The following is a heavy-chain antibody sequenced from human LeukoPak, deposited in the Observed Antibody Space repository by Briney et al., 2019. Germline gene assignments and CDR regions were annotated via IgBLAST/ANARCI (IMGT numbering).Heavy chain of an antibody. V-gene: IGHV3-23*01. CDR2: ISGGGGST. CDR1: GFTFSTYA. J-gene: IGHJ6*02. Sequence: GGSLRLSCAASGFTFSTYAMSWVRQAPGKGLEWVSGISGGGGSTYYADSVKGRFTISRDNSKNTLYLQMNSLRAEDTAVYYCAKSHDILTGYPVGGMDVWGQGTTVTVSS. CDR3: AKSHDILTGYPVGGMDV. D-gene: IGHD3-9*01.